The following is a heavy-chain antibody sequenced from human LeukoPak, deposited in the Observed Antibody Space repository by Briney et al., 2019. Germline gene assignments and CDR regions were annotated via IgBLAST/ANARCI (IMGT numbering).Heavy chain of an antibody. CDR1: GGTFSSYA. CDR2: IIPIFGTA. Sequence: SVKVSCKASGGTFSSYAISGVRQAPGQGLEWMGGIIPIFGTANYAQKFQGRVTITADESTSTAYMELSSLRSEDTAVYYCARSLPGIAAAGYNWFDPWGQGTLVTVSS. CDR3: ARSLPGIAAAGYNWFDP. V-gene: IGHV1-69*01. J-gene: IGHJ5*02. D-gene: IGHD6-13*01.